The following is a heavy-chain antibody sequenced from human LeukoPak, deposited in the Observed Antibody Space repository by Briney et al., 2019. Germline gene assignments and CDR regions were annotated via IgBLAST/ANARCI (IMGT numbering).Heavy chain of an antibody. J-gene: IGHJ6*02. CDR1: GFTFSSYS. CDR2: ISSSSSYI. D-gene: IGHD3-3*01. CDR3: ARALSDFWSGSYGMDV. V-gene: IGHV3-21*01. Sequence: GGSLRLSCAASGFTFSSYSMNWVRQAPGKGLEWVSSISSSSSYIYYADSVKGRFTISRDNAKNSLYLQMNSLRAEDTAVYYCARALSDFWSGSYGMDVWGQGTTVTVSS.